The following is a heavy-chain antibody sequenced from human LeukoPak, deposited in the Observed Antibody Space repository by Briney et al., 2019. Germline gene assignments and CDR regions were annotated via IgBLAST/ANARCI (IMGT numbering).Heavy chain of an antibody. CDR3: ARAPVRVAAVGKYFDF. Sequence: SSETLSLTCAVYGGSFSNYYWGWIRQPPGKGLEWIGEINHSGSTNYNPSLKSRLTISVDTSQKQFSLKLSSVTAADTAVYYCARAPVRVAAVGKYFDFWGQGTLVIVSS. V-gene: IGHV4-34*01. CDR2: INHSGST. J-gene: IGHJ4*02. CDR1: GGSFSNYY. D-gene: IGHD6-13*01.